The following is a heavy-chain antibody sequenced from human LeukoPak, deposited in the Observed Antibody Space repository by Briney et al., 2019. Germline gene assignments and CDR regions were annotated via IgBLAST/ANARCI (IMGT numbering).Heavy chain of an antibody. CDR1: GGSISSYY. Sequence: PSETLSLTCTVFGGSISSYYWSWIRQPPGKGLEWIGYIYYSGSTNYNPSLKSRVTISVDTSKNQFSLKLSSVTAADTAVYYCARDRGYYGSGSRYYFDYWGQGTLVTVSS. CDR2: IYYSGST. J-gene: IGHJ4*02. D-gene: IGHD3-10*01. V-gene: IGHV4-59*01. CDR3: ARDRGYYGSGSRYYFDY.